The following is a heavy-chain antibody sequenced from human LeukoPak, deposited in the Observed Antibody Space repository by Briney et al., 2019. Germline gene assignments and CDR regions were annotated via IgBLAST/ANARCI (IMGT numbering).Heavy chain of an antibody. J-gene: IGHJ6*02. Sequence: GGSLRLSCAASGFTFSSYEMNWVRQAPGKGLEWLSYISSSGSTIYYADSVKGRFTISRDNAKNSLYLQMNSLRAEDTAVYYCARGYCSGASCYSKVLDVWGQGTTVTVSS. CDR2: ISSSGSTI. V-gene: IGHV3-48*03. CDR3: ARGYCSGASCYSKVLDV. CDR1: GFTFSSYE. D-gene: IGHD2-15*01.